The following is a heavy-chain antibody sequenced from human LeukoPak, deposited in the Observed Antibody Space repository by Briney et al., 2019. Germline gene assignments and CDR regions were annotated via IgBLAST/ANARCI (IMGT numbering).Heavy chain of an antibody. CDR2: IYYSGST. J-gene: IGHJ4*02. D-gene: IGHD3-22*01. CDR3: AMCLKAYYDSSPLDY. CDR1: GGSISSRSYY. V-gene: IGHV4-39*01. Sequence: SETLSLTCTVSGGSISSRSYYWGWIRQPPGKGLEWIGSIYYSGSTYYNPSLKSRVTISVDTSKNQFSLKLSSVTAADTAVYYCAMCLKAYYDSSPLDYWGQGTLVTVSS.